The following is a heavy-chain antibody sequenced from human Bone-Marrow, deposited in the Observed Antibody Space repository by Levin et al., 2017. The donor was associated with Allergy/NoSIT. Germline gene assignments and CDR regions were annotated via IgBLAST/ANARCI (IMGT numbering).Heavy chain of an antibody. V-gene: IGHV4-39*01. Sequence: SETLSLTCTVSGGSISSSSYYWGWIRQPPGKGLEWIGSIYYSGSTYYNPSLKSRVTISVDTSKNQFSLKLSSGTAADTAVYYWARHAPDGSGSLLGWFDPWGQGTLVTVSS. D-gene: IGHD3-10*01. CDR1: GGSISSSSYY. J-gene: IGHJ5*02. CDR2: IYYSGST. CDR3: ARHAPDGSGSLLGWFDP.